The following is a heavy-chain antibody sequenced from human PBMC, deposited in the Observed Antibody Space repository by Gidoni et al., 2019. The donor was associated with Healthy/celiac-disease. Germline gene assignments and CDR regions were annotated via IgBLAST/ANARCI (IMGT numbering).Heavy chain of an antibody. CDR3: AKMIGYSSGWEVYYYYMDV. V-gene: IGHV3-23*01. CDR2: ISGSGGST. Sequence: EVQLLESGGGLVQPGGSLRLSCAASGSTFSRYAMSWVRQAPGKGLEWVSAISGSGGSTYYADSVKGRFTISRDNSKNTLYLQMNSLRAEDTAVYYCAKMIGYSSGWEVYYYYMDVWGKGTTVTVSS. J-gene: IGHJ6*03. CDR1: GSTFSRYA. D-gene: IGHD6-19*01.